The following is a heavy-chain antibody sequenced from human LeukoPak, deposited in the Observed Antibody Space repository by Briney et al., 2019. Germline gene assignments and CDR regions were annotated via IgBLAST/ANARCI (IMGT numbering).Heavy chain of an antibody. CDR1: GLTLSSYW. V-gene: IGHV3-7*01. CDR2: IKQVGSQN. Sequence: PGGSLRLSCAPSGLTLSSYWMGWVRHAPGKGRGWVANIKQVGSQNYYVDSVKGRFTISRDNAKNSLYLQMNSLRAEDTAVYYCASRSPEPDNLTGYSFFDYWGQGTLVTVSS. CDR3: ASRSPEPDNLTGYSFFDY. D-gene: IGHD3-9*01. J-gene: IGHJ4*02.